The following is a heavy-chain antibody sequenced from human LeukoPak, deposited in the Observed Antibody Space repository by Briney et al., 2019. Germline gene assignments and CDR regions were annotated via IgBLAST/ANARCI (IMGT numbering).Heavy chain of an antibody. CDR2: IYYSGST. V-gene: IGHV4-31*03. Sequence: PSQTLSLTCTVSGGSISSGGYYWSWIRQHPGKGLEWIGYIYYSGSTYYNPSLKSRVTISVDTSKNQFSLKLSSVTAADTAVYYCAKDRPHGSSDWYPFDLWGRGTLVTVSS. J-gene: IGHJ2*01. D-gene: IGHD2-21*02. CDR1: GGSISSGGYY. CDR3: AKDRPHGSSDWYPFDL.